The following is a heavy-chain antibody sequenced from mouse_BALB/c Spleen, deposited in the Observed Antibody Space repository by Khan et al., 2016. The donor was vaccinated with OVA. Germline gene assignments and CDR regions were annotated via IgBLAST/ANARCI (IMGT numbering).Heavy chain of an antibody. CDR1: GFTFSSFG. D-gene: IGHD2-1*01. J-gene: IGHJ1*01. V-gene: IGHV5-17*02. CDR2: MSSGSSTI. CDR3: ARSGGNFHWYCDV. Sequence: EVQRVESGGGLVQPGGSRKLSCAASGFTFSSFGMHWVRQAPKKGLEWVAYMSSGSSTIYYVATVKGRFTISRDNPKNTLFLQMHSLRSADTAMFYCARSGGNFHWYCDVWGAGTSVTVSS.